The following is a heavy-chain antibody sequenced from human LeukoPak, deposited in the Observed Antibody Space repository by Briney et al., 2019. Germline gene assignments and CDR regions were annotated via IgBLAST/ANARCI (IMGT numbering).Heavy chain of an antibody. V-gene: IGHV3-21*01. CDR1: EFTFNYYT. J-gene: IGHJ4*02. CDR2: ISSSSTNI. D-gene: IGHD3-22*01. CDR3: VRSHYDLYAFFDY. Sequence: GGSLRLSCAASEFTFNYYTMXXXXXXXXXXXXXXSXISSSSTNIHYAXSVXGRXXXXRDXXKXXLYLQMDSLRAEDTALYFCVRSHYDLYAFFDYWGQGTLVTVSS.